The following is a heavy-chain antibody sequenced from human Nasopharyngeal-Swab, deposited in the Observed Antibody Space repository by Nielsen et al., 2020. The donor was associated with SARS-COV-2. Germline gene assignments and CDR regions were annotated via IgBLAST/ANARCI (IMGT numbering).Heavy chain of an antibody. CDR3: AKDPYYYGSGSYWNYFDY. Sequence: WIRQPPGKGLEWVAVISYDGSNKYYADSVKGRFTISRDNSKNTLYLQMNSLRAEDTAVYYCAKDPYYYGSGSYWNYFDYCGQGTLVTVSS. J-gene: IGHJ4*02. CDR2: ISYDGSNK. V-gene: IGHV3-30*18. D-gene: IGHD3-10*01.